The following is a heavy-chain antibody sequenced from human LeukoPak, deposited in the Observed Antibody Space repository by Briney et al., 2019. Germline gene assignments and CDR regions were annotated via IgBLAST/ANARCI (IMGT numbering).Heavy chain of an antibody. CDR3: ARDLMTTVTHGDFDY. Sequence: SVKVSCKASGGTFSSYAISWVRQAPGQGLEWMGGIIPIFGTANYAQKFQGRVTITADESTSTAYMELSSLRSEDTAVYYCARDLMTTVTHGDFDYWGQGTLVTASS. CDR1: GGTFSSYA. J-gene: IGHJ4*02. CDR2: IIPIFGTA. V-gene: IGHV1-69*13. D-gene: IGHD4-17*01.